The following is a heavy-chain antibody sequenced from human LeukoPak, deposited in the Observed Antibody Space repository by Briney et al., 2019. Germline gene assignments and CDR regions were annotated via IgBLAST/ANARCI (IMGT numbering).Heavy chain of an antibody. D-gene: IGHD6-19*01. CDR3: AKGLGKGSGWATLDY. J-gene: IGHJ4*02. CDR2: INWNSNSI. V-gene: IGHV3-9*01. Sequence: PGGSLRLSCAACGFTFDDYAMHWVRQAPGKGLEWVSGINWNSNSIGYADSVKGRFTISRDNAKNSMHLQMNSLRAEDTAFYYCAKGLGKGSGWATLDYWGQGTLVTVSS. CDR1: GFTFDDYA.